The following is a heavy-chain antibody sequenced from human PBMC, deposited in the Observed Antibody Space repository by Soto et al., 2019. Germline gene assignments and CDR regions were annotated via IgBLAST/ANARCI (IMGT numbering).Heavy chain of an antibody. Sequence: ASVKVSCKASGGTFSSYYMHWVRQAPGQGLEWMGIINPSGGSTSYAQKFQGRVTMTRDTSASTVYMELSSLRSEDTAVYYCARGEYDYVWGSYRYPTWFDPWGQGTLVTVSS. CDR3: ARGEYDYVWGSYRYPTWFDP. V-gene: IGHV1-46*01. D-gene: IGHD3-16*02. CDR1: GGTFSSYY. CDR2: INPSGGST. J-gene: IGHJ5*02.